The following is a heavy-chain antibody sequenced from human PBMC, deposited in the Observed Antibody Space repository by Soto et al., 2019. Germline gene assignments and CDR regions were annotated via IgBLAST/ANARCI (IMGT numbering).Heavy chain of an antibody. CDR1: GGSIRSYY. V-gene: IGHV4-59*01. CDR3: ARVWGGAFDI. J-gene: IGHJ3*02. CDR2: IYYSGST. D-gene: IGHD3-10*01. Sequence: PSETLSLTCTVSGGSIRSYYWSWIRQPSGNGLEWIGYIYYSGSTNYNPSLKSRVTISVDTSKNQFSLKLSSVTAADTAVYYCARVWGGAFDIWGQGTMVT.